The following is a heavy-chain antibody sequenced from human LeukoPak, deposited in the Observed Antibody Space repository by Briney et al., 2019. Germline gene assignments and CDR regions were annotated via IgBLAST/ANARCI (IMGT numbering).Heavy chain of an antibody. D-gene: IGHD3-10*01. Sequence: SETLSLTCGVSGGSISSSNWWSWVRQPPGKGLEWIGEIYHSGSTNYNPSLKSRVTISVDKSKNQFSLKLSPVTAADTAVYYCARDPYGPSHSRFDYWGQGTLVTVSS. J-gene: IGHJ4*02. CDR1: GGSISSSNW. CDR2: IYHSGST. CDR3: ARDPYGPSHSRFDY. V-gene: IGHV4-4*02.